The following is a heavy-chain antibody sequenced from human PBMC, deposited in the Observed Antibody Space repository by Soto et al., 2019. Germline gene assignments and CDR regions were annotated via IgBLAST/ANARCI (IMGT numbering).Heavy chain of an antibody. J-gene: IGHJ3*02. CDR1: GFTLSSYW. CDR2: IKRDASTM. Sequence: EVQLEESGGDLVQPGGSLRLSCAASGFTLSSYWMTSDRQAPGKGLEWVANIKRDASTMSYLDAVRGRFTISRDNVRNSLYVQMARLRDDDTALYYGARVVPAGGSTLRPDAFDIWGQGTMVTVSS. V-gene: IGHV3-7*05. CDR3: ARVVPAGGSTLRPDAFDI. D-gene: IGHD6-13*01.